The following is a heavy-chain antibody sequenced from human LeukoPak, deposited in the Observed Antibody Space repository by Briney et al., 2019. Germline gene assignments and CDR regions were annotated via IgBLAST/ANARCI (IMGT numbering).Heavy chain of an antibody. D-gene: IGHD6-13*01. CDR1: GFTFSSYG. CDR3: AKDAVTAAGTGSSPFDY. J-gene: IGHJ4*02. CDR2: IRYDGSNK. V-gene: IGHV3-30*02. Sequence: GGSLRLSCAASGFTFSSYGMHWVRQAPGKGLEWVAFIRYDGSNKYYADSVKSRFTISRDNSKNTLYQQMNSLRTEDTAVYYCAKDAVTAAGTGSSPFDYRGQGTLVTVSS.